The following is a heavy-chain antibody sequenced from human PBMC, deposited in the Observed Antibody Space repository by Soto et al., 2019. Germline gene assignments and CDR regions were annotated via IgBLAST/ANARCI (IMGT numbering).Heavy chain of an antibody. D-gene: IGHD3-3*01. Sequence: QVQLVQSGAEVKKPGASVKVSCKASGYTFTSYGISWVRQAPGQGLEWMGWISAYNGNTNYAQKLQGRVTMTTDTSTGTASVALRSLRAAATAVYYCATYDFWCTSDLDYRGQGPLVTVSS. CDR1: GYTFTSYG. CDR3: ATYDFWCTSDLDY. J-gene: IGHJ4*02. V-gene: IGHV1-18*01. CDR2: ISAYNGNT.